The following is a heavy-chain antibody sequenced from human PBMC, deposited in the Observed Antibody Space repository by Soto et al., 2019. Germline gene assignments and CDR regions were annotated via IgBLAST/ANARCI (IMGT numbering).Heavy chain of an antibody. CDR2: IKSKTDGGPT. CDR1: GFIFSNAW. D-gene: IGHD3-22*01. CDR3: TIADGVNYDSSCYYSSFYF. V-gene: IGHV3-15*01. Sequence: GGSLRLSCAASGFIFSNAWMNWVRQAPGKGLEWVGRIKSKTDGGPTDYAAPVKGRFTISRDDSKNTLYLQMNSLKIEGTAVYYCTIADGVNYDSSCYYSSFYFWVQGTLVTVSS. J-gene: IGHJ4*02.